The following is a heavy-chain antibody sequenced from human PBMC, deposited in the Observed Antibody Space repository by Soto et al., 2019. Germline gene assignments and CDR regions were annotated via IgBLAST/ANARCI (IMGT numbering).Heavy chain of an antibody. D-gene: IGHD6-19*01. CDR2: IIPIFGTA. CDR3: ARSSASSVDWFDP. CDR1: GGTFSSYA. J-gene: IGHJ5*02. Sequence: SVKVSCKASGGTFSSYAISWVRQAPGQGLEWMGGIIPIFGTANYAQKFQGRVTFTRDTSANTAYMELSSLRSEDTAVYYCARSSASSVDWFDPWGQGTLVTVSS. V-gene: IGHV1-69*05.